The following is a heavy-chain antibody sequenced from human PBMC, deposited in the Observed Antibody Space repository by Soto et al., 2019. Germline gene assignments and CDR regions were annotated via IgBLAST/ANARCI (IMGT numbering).Heavy chain of an antibody. J-gene: IGHJ6*03. V-gene: IGHV4-30-2*01. CDR1: GDSISSRGYT. CDR3: AREVFSSILYIDF. CDR2: IYPSGAG. D-gene: IGHD3-10*01. Sequence: QLQLQESGSGLVKPLQTLSLTCGISGDSISSRGYTWTWIRQPPGKGLEWIGYIYPSGAGCYDPYLKGRVTISLDTSKNRFSLNVKSATAGDTAVYYCAREVFSSILYIDFWGQGTTVTVAS.